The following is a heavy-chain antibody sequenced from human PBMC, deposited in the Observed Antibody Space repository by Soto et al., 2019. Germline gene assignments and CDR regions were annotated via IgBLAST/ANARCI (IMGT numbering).Heavy chain of an antibody. D-gene: IGHD5-18*01. J-gene: IGHJ6*02. CDR2: IIPIFGTA. Sequence: SVQVSWKASGGTFSSYAISWVRQAPGQGLEWMGGIIPIFGTANYAQKFQGRVTITADQSTSPAYMELSSLRSADTAVYYCARDIALYSYGHSYYDNGMDVWGQGTTVTVSS. CDR1: GGTFSSYA. CDR3: ARDIALYSYGHSYYDNGMDV. V-gene: IGHV1-69*13.